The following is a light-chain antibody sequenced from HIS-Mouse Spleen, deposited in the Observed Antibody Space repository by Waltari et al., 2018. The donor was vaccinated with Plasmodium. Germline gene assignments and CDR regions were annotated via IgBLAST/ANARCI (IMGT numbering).Light chain of an antibody. CDR3: CSYAGSSTLV. Sequence: QSALTQPASVSGSPGQSITTSCTGTSSDVGGYNLVSWYQQHPGKAPQLMIYDGSKRPSGVSNRFSGSKSGNTASLTISGLQAEDEADYYCCSYAGSSTLVFGGGTKLTVL. CDR1: SSDVGGYNL. J-gene: IGLJ2*01. CDR2: DGS. V-gene: IGLV2-23*01.